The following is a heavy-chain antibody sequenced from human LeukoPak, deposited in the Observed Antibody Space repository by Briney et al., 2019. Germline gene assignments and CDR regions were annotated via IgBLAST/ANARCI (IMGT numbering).Heavy chain of an antibody. D-gene: IGHD6-25*01. Sequence: ASVKVSCEVSGYTLTELSMHWVRQAPGKGLEWMGGFDPEDGETIYAQKFQGRVTMTEDTSTDTAYMELSSLRSEDTAVYYCAKDLVKDSSGTFDYWGQGTLVTVSS. CDR3: AKDLVKDSSGTFDY. J-gene: IGHJ4*02. V-gene: IGHV1-24*01. CDR1: GYTLTELS. CDR2: FDPEDGET.